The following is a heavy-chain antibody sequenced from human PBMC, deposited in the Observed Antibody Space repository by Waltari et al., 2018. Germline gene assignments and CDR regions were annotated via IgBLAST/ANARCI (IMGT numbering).Heavy chain of an antibody. CDR2: IYASGDT. D-gene: IGHD2-15*01. V-gene: IGHV4-4*07. Sequence: QVQLQESGPGLVKPSETLSLICPVSGGSISSYYWSWIRQPAGKGLEWIGRIYASGDTNYNPSLKSRVTMSVDTSKNQFSLKLTSVTAADTAVYYCARHKLKNSGGWSGGYGGQGTLVIGSS. CDR3: ARHKLKNSGGWSGGY. CDR1: GGSISSYY. J-gene: IGHJ4*02.